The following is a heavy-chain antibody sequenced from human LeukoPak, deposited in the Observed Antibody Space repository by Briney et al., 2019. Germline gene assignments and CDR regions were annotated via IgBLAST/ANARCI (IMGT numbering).Heavy chain of an antibody. V-gene: IGHV4-59*08. CDR2: IYYSGST. J-gene: IGHJ4*02. D-gene: IGHD3-10*01. CDR1: GFSISSYY. CDR3: AKQGVRRVPDY. Sequence: TSETLSFTGTGSGFSISSYYWSWIRQPPGKGLKWIGNIYYSGSTNYSPSLKSRVIISVATSTNEFSLKLSLVTDADTAVYYCAKQGVRRVPDYWGQGTLVTVSS.